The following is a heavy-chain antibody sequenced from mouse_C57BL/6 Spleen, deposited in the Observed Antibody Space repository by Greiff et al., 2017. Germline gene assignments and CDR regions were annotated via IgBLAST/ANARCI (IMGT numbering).Heavy chain of an antibody. CDR1: GYAFSSYW. Sequence: QVQLKQSGAELVKPGASVKISCKASGYAFSSYWMNWVKQRPGKGLEWIGQIYPGDGDTNYNGKFKGKATLTADKSSSTAYMQLSSLTSEDSAVYFCAREGVYDYDERYFDVWGTGTTVTVSS. CDR3: AREGVYDYDERYFDV. CDR2: IYPGDGDT. V-gene: IGHV1-80*01. J-gene: IGHJ1*03. D-gene: IGHD2-4*01.